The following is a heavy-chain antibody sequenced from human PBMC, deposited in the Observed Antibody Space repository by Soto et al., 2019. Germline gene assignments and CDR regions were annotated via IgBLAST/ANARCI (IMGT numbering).Heavy chain of an antibody. CDR2: VYYSGSS. CDR1: GDSISGGASF. Sequence: PSETLSLTCTVSGDSISGGASFWSWIRQPPGKGLEWIANVYYSGSSYYNPSLKSRLTISVDTTKNQFSLQLKSMTAADTALYYFAKLSCTSSTCYFPGWFDPWGQGTLVTVSS. V-gene: IGHV4-30-4*01. CDR3: AKLSCTSSTCYFPGWFDP. D-gene: IGHD2-2*01. J-gene: IGHJ5*02.